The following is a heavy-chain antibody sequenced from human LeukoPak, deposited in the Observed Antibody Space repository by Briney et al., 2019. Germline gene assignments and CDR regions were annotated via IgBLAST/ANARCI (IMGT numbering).Heavy chain of an antibody. D-gene: IGHD2-21*02. Sequence: SETLSLTCAVYGGSFSGYYWSWIRQPPGKGLEWIGEINHSGSTNYNPSLKSRVTISVDTSKNQFSLKLSSVTAAGTAVYYCARVSPTYCGGDCYYSYYFDYWGQGTLVTVSS. CDR2: INHSGST. CDR1: GGSFSGYY. V-gene: IGHV4-34*01. CDR3: ARVSPTYCGGDCYYSYYFDY. J-gene: IGHJ4*02.